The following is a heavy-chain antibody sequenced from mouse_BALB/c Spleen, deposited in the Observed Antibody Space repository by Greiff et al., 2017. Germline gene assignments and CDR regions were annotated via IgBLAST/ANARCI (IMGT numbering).Heavy chain of an antibody. CDR1: GFTFSDFY. V-gene: IGHV7-1*02. CDR2: SRNKANDYTT. CDR3: ARDDRYYAMDY. Sequence: EVQGVESGGGLVKPGGSLKLSCATSGFTFSDFYMEWVRQPPGKRLEWIAASRNKANDYTTEYSASVKGRFIVSRDTSQSILYLQMNALRAEDTAIYYCARDDRYYAMDYWGQGTSVTVSS. J-gene: IGHJ4*01. D-gene: IGHD2-14*01.